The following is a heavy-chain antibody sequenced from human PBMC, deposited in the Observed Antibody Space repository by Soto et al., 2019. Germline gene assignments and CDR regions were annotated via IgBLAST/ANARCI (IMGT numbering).Heavy chain of an antibody. CDR1: GFTFSSYG. CDR2: IWYDGSNK. V-gene: IGHV3-33*01. J-gene: IGHJ3*02. D-gene: IGHD6-13*01. CDR3: ARESIAAAVGAFDI. Sequence: QVQLVESGGGVVQPGRSRRLSCAASGFTFSSYGMHWVRQAPGKGLEWVAVIWYDGSNKYYADSVKGRFTISRDNSKNTLYLQMNSLRAEDTAVYYCARESIAAAVGAFDIWGQGTMVTVSS.